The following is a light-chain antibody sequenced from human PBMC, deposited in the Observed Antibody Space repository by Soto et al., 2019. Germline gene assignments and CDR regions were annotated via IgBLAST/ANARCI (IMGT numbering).Light chain of an antibody. V-gene: IGKV3-15*01. Sequence: EVVVTQSPATLSVSPGERATLSCWASQSVNSNLAWHQQKLGQAPRVLIYGASTRATGIPDRFSGSGSGTDFTLSSSSLQADDFAIFFCQQDNYWGSFTFGQGTKVDIK. CDR3: QQDNYWGSFT. CDR2: GAS. CDR1: QSVNSN. J-gene: IGKJ2*01.